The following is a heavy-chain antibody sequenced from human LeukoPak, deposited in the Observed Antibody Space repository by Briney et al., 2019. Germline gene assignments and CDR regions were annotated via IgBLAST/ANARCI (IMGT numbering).Heavy chain of an antibody. CDR1: GYTFTGYY. V-gene: IGHV1-2*02. J-gene: IGHJ2*01. Sequence: ASVKVSCKASGYTFTGYYMHWVRQAPGQGLEWMGWVNPNSGGTNYAQKFQGRVTMTRDTSISTAYMELSRLRSDDTAVYYCARDWEGLGEYWYFDLWGRGTLVTVSS. CDR3: ARDWEGLGEYWYFDL. CDR2: VNPNSGGT. D-gene: IGHD1-26*01.